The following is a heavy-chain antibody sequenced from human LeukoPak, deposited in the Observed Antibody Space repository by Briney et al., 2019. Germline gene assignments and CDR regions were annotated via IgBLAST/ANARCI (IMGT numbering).Heavy chain of an antibody. CDR2: ISYDGSNK. CDR3: ASESGSYDDY. D-gene: IGHD1-26*01. V-gene: IGHV3-30*03. Sequence: GGSLRLSCAASGFTFSSYVMHWVREAPGKGLEWVAVISYDGSNKYYADSVKGRFTISRDNSKNTLYLQMNSLRAEDTAVYYCASESGSYDDYWGQGTLVTVSS. CDR1: GFTFSSYV. J-gene: IGHJ4*02.